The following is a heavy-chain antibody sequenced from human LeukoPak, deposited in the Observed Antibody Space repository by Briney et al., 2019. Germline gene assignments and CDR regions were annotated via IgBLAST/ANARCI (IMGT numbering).Heavy chain of an antibody. Sequence: PGGSLRLSCAASGFTFSSYWMSWVRQAPGKGLVWVANIKQDGSETSYVDSVKGRYFISRDIAKNSLYLQMNTLRAEDTAVYYCTRRIFGSWTYYFDYWGHGTLVTVSS. D-gene: IGHD3-10*01. CDR2: IKQDGSET. CDR3: TRRIFGSWTYYFDY. J-gene: IGHJ4*01. CDR1: GFTFSSYW. V-gene: IGHV3-7*04.